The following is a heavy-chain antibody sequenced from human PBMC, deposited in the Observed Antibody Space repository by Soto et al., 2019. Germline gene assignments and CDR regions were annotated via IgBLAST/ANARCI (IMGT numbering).Heavy chain of an antibody. CDR1: GFTFSTYS. CDR2: ITSSSTTI. D-gene: IGHD6-13*01. V-gene: IGHV3-48*02. CDR3: ARDNGIAGSFDP. J-gene: IGHJ5*02. Sequence: EMQLVESGGGLVQPGGSLRLSYAASGFTFSTYSMNWVRQAPGKGLEWISYITSSSTTIFYADSVKGRFTISRDNAKNSLYLQMNSLRDEDTSVYYCARDNGIAGSFDPWGQGTLVTVSS.